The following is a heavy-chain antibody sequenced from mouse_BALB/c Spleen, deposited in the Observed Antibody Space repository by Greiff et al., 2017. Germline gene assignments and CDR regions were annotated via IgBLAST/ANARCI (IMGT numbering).Heavy chain of an antibody. J-gene: IGHJ3*01. CDR3: ARGGGGTWFAY. CDR2: IWAGGST. V-gene: IGHV2-9*02. D-gene: IGHD1-1*02. CDR1: GFSLTNYG. Sequence: VKLVESGPGLVAPSQSLSITCTVSGFSLTNYGVHWIRQPPGKGLEWLGVIWAGGSTNYNSALMSRLSISKDNSKSQVFLKMNSLQTEDTAIYYCARGGGGTWFAYWGQGTLVTVSA.